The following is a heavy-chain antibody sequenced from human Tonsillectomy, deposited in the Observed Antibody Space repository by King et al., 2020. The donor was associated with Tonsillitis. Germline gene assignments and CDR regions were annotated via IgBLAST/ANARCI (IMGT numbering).Heavy chain of an antibody. CDR3: AKDRQGGNYGMDV. Sequence: VQLVDSGGGLVKPGGSLRLSCVASGFTFSDYTMSWVRQAPGKGLEWVSSMSGSTSYIYYAASVKGRFTISRDNGKNSLYPQMNSLRAEDTGVYYCAKDRQGGNYGMDVWGQGTTVTVSS. CDR2: MSGSTSYI. CDR1: GFTFSDYT. J-gene: IGHJ6*02. V-gene: IGHV3-21*03.